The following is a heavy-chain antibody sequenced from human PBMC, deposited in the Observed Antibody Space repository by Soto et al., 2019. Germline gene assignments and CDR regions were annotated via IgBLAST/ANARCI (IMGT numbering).Heavy chain of an antibody. CDR1: GGSFSGYY. CDR3: ARHGSGSYYNNWFDP. J-gene: IGHJ5*02. Sequence: SETLSLTCAVYGGSFSGYYWSWIRQPPGKGLEWIGEINHSGSTNYNPSLKSRVTISVDTSKNQFSLKLSSVTAADTAVYYCARHGSGSYYNNWFDPWGQGTLVTVSS. D-gene: IGHD3-10*01. V-gene: IGHV4-34*01. CDR2: INHSGST.